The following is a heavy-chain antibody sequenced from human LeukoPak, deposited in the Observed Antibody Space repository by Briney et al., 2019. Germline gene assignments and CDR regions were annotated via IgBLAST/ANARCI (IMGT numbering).Heavy chain of an antibody. V-gene: IGHV4-34*01. CDR1: GGSFSGYY. CDR3: ARDTPPTRFDY. Sequence: SGTLSLTCAVYGGSFSGYYWSWIRQPPGKGLEWIGEINHSGSTNYNPSLKSRVTISVDTSKNQFSLKLSSVTAADTAVYYCARDTPPTRFDYWGQGNLVTVSS. J-gene: IGHJ4*02. CDR2: INHSGST.